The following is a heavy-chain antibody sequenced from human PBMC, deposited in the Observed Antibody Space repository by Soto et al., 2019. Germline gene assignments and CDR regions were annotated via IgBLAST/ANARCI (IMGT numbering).Heavy chain of an antibody. V-gene: IGHV3-30*04. Sequence: QVQLVESGGGVVQPGRSLRLSCAASGFSFSSYTMHWVRQTPGRGLQWVAVTSYDGTNKYYADSVRGRFTISRDNSNSTLYLQMNNLRADDTAVYYCVGAAMWTGKGFEDWGQGTLLTVSS. D-gene: IGHD2-21*01. CDR3: VGAAMWTGKGFED. CDR2: TSYDGTNK. J-gene: IGHJ4*02. CDR1: GFSFSSYT.